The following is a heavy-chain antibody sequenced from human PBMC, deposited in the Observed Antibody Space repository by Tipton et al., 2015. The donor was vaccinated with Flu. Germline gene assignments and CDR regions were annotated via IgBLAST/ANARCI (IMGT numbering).Heavy chain of an antibody. V-gene: IGHV3-30*18. J-gene: IGHJ4*02. D-gene: IGHD4-17*01. CDR3: AKGTEYGDYAFDY. Sequence: SLRLSCTVSGFTFSNYGMHWVRQAPGKGLEWVAVISYDGSNEYYADSVKGRLTVSRDNSENTLYLQMNSLRPEDTALYYCAKGTEYGDYAFDYWGQGTLVTVSS. CDR2: ISYDGSNE. CDR1: GFTFSNYG.